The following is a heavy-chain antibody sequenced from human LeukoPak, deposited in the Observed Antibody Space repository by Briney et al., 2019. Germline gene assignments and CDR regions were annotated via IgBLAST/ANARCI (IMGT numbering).Heavy chain of an antibody. CDR3: ARPGRDYFDY. Sequence: GGSLRLSCAASGFTFSSSAMSWVRQAPGKGLEWVSNISGSGSGGSTYYADSVKGRFTISRDNSKNTLYLQMNSLRAEDTAVYYCARPGRDYFDYWGQGTLVTVSS. D-gene: IGHD1-14*01. CDR2: ISGSGSGGST. V-gene: IGHV3-23*01. CDR1: GFTFSSSA. J-gene: IGHJ4*02.